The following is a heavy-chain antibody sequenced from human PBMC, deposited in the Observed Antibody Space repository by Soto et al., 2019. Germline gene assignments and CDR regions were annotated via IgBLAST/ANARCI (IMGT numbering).Heavy chain of an antibody. J-gene: IGHJ4*02. CDR2: IIPIFGTA. Sequence: QVQLVQSGADVKKPGSSVNVSCEVSGGTFSNYAFTWVRQGPGQGLEWMGGIIPIFGTANYARQFKGRVAISADKSTTTTYMELSNLTSEDTAVYYCARVAETGYTSGWYYFDYWGQGSLVTVSS. CDR1: GGTFSNYA. CDR3: ARVAETGYTSGWYYFDY. V-gene: IGHV1-69*14. D-gene: IGHD6-19*01.